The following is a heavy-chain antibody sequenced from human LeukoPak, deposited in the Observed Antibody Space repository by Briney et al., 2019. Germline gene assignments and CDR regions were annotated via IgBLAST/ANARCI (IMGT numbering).Heavy chain of an antibody. J-gene: IGHJ3*02. D-gene: IGHD3-16*02. CDR3: ARREYYDYVWGSYLEGGAFDI. Sequence: PSETLSLTCTVSGGSISSSSYYWGWIRQPPGKGLEWIGSIYYSGSTYYNPSLKSRVTISVDTSKNQFSLKLSSVTAADAAVYYCARREYYDYVWGSYLEGGAFDIWGQGTMVTVSS. CDR1: GGSISSSSYY. V-gene: IGHV4-39*01. CDR2: IYYSGST.